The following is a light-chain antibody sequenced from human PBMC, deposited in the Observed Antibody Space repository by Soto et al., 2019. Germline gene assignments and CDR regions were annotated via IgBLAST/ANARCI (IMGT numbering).Light chain of an antibody. V-gene: IGKV1-5*03. CDR3: QQYNSYPLT. Sequence: DIQMTQSPSTLSASVGDRVTITCRASQSISSWLAWYQQKPGKAPNLLIYKASSLESGVPSRFSGSGSETEFTLTISSLQPDDFATYCCQQYNSYPLTFGGGTKVEIK. CDR2: KAS. CDR1: QSISSW. J-gene: IGKJ4*01.